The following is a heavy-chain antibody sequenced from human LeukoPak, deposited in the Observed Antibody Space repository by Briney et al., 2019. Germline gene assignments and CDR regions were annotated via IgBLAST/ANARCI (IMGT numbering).Heavy chain of an antibody. Sequence: PGDSLRLSCAASGFIFDDYSLHWVRQAPGKGLEWVSLIRWDSTNKYYADNVKGRITIYRDNKKKSLDLQMNTLRDEDTALYYWAKEGGGSYPGLAYWGQGTLVTVSA. CDR3: AKEGGGSYPGLAY. V-gene: IGHV3-43*01. CDR1: GFIFDDYS. D-gene: IGHD1-26*01. J-gene: IGHJ4*02. CDR2: IRWDSTNK.